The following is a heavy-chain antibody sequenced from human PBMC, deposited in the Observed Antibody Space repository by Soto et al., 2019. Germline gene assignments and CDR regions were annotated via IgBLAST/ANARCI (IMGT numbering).Heavy chain of an antibody. CDR1: GYVFNSYA. J-gene: IGHJ4*02. V-gene: IGHV1-3*01. D-gene: IGHD3-10*01. CDR3: ARDLVLLWFGTFDY. CDR2: INAGNGNT. Sequence: GASVKVSCKASGYVFNSYAMHWVRQAPGQRLEWMGWINAGNGNTKYSQKFQGRVMITTDTSASTAYMELSSLTSEDTAVYYCARDLVLLWFGTFDYWGQGSLVTVSS.